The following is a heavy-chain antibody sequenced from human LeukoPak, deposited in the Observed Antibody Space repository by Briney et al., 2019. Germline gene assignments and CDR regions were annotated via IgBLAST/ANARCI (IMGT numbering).Heavy chain of an antibody. D-gene: IGHD5-12*01. Sequence: SETLSLTCTVSGGSISNHYCNWIRQSPGKELEWIGYVHYSRGTNYNPSLKSRVTISLDTSKNQFFLQLSSVTAADTAVYHCASGQGWLTDHWGRGTLVAVSS. CDR2: VHYSRGT. V-gene: IGHV4-59*11. CDR3: ASGQGWLTDH. J-gene: IGHJ5*02. CDR1: GGSISNHY.